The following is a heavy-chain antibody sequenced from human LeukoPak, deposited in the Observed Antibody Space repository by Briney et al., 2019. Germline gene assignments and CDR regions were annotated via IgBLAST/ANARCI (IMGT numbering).Heavy chain of an antibody. V-gene: IGHV3-30*18. D-gene: IGHD5-18*01. J-gene: IGHJ4*02. Sequence: GGSLRLSCAASGFTFSSYGMHWVRQAPGKGLEWVAVISYDGSNKYYADSVKGRFTISRDNSKNTLYLQMNSLRAEDTAVYYCAKDKGSKWIQLWCTFDYWGQGTLVTVSS. CDR3: AKDKGSKWIQLWCTFDY. CDR1: GFTFSSYG. CDR2: ISYDGSNK.